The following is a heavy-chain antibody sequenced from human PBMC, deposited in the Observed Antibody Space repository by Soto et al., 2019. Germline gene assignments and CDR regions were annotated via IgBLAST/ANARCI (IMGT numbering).Heavy chain of an antibody. Sequence: PSETLSLTSADCGGSFSGYYWTWLRQPPGTGLEWIGEINHSGSTNHNPSLKSRVTISVDTSKNQFSLKLTSVTAADTAVYYCARDKITGLFDYWGQGTLVTVSS. V-gene: IGHV4-34*01. CDR1: GGSFSGYY. CDR2: INHSGST. D-gene: IGHD2-8*02. CDR3: ARDKITGLFDY. J-gene: IGHJ4*02.